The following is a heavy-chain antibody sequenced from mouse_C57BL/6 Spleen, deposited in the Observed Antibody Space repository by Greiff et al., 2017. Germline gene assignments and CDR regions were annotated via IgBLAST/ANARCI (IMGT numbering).Heavy chain of an antibody. CDR3: ARDRGYGSSYWFAY. V-gene: IGHV5-4*01. CDR1: GFTFSSYA. D-gene: IGHD1-1*01. Sequence: EVMLVESGGGLVKPGGSLKLSCAASGFTFSSYAMSWVRQTPEKRLEWVATISDGGSYTYYPDNVKGRFTISRDNAKNNLYLQMSHLTSEDTAMYYCARDRGYGSSYWFAYWGQGTLVTVSA. J-gene: IGHJ3*01. CDR2: ISDGGSYT.